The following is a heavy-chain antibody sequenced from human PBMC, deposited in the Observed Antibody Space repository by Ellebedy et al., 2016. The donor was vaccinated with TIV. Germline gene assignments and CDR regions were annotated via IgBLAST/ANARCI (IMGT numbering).Heavy chain of an antibody. J-gene: IGHJ4*02. CDR3: AKVVATAGHFDY. Sequence: PGGSLRLSCAASGIRFSNYAMSWVRQTPGKRLEWVSTISGRGSDTYYAGSVKGRFTISRDNAKNTLYLQMNSLRDEDTAMYYCAKVVATAGHFDYWGQGTLVTVSS. CDR1: GIRFSNYA. D-gene: IGHD5-18*01. CDR2: ISGRGSDT. V-gene: IGHV3-23*01.